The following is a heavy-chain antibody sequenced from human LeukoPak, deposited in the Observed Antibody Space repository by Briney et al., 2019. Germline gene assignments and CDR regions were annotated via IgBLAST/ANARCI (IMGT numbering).Heavy chain of an antibody. CDR1: GGSLSAFH. J-gene: IGHJ4*02. V-gene: IGHV4-34*01. D-gene: IGHD3-10*01. Sequence: SETLSLTCAVYGGSLSAFHWNWIRHSPAKGLEWLGEMKQSGTPRYNPYLQSRVTISVDKSKNQFSLNVRSVTAADTAVYYCASRPFLYGFRTYFDNWAQGTLVTVSS. CDR3: ASRPFLYGFRTYFDN. CDR2: MKQSGTP.